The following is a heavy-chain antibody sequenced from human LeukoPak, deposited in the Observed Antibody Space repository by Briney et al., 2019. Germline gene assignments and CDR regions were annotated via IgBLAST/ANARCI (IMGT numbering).Heavy chain of an antibody. CDR1: GFTLTTYS. Sequence: GGSLRLSCTASGFTLTTYSMNWVRQAPGKGLEWVSTISGSGDNTYYADSVKGRFTISRDNSRNTLYLQMNSLRAEDTAIYYCTRSFGGVTTFAYWGQGTLVTVSS. V-gene: IGHV3-23*01. J-gene: IGHJ4*02. CDR3: TRSFGGVTTFAY. CDR2: ISGSGDNT. D-gene: IGHD3-16*01.